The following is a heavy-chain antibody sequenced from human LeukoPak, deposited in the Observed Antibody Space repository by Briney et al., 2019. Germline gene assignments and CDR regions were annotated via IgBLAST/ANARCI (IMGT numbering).Heavy chain of an antibody. V-gene: IGHV4-34*01. D-gene: IGHD5-18*01. CDR1: GGSFSGYY. CDR3: ARGYSYVWDFDY. J-gene: IGHJ4*02. Sequence: SETLSLTCAVYGGSFSGYYWSWIRQPPGKGLEWIGEINHSGSTNYNPSLKSRVTISVDTSKNQFSPKLSSVTAADTAVYYCARGYSYVWDFDYWGQGTLVTVSS. CDR2: INHSGST.